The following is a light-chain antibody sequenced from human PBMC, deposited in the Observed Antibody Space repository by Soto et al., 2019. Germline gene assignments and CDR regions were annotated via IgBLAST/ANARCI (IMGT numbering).Light chain of an antibody. CDR2: AAS. J-gene: IGKJ5*01. CDR3: QQSYSTPSIT. Sequence: DIPMTPSPSSLSASVGDRVTITCRASQSISSYLNWYQQKPGKAPKLLIYAASSLQSGVPSRFSGRGSGTDFTLTISSLQPEDFATYYCQQSYSTPSITFGQGTRLEIK. V-gene: IGKV1-39*01. CDR1: QSISSY.